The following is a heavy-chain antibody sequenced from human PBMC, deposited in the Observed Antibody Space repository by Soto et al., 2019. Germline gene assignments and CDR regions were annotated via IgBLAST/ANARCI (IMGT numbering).Heavy chain of an antibody. J-gene: IGHJ6*02. CDR3: ARDQKDDYCCGGSCYCYYGMDV. D-gene: IGHD2-15*01. Sequence: QVQLVESGGGVVQPGRSLGLSCAASGFTFSNYVMHWVRQAPGRGLEWVAAISNDGRNQHYADSVRGGFTISRDKSNNTLFLQMNSLRTEDTAIYYCARDQKDDYCCGGSCYCYYGMDVWGQGTTVTVSS. V-gene: IGHV3-30*03. CDR1: GFTFSNYV. CDR2: ISNDGRNQ.